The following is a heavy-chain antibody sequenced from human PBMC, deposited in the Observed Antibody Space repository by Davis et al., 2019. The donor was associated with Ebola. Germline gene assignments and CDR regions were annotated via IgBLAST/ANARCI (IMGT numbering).Heavy chain of an antibody. CDR3: AKDRRDTASFDY. CDR1: GFTFSSYA. D-gene: IGHD5-18*01. CDR2: ISYDGSNK. Sequence: PGGSLRLSCAASGFTFSSYAMHWVRQAPGKGLEWVAVISYDGSNKYYADSVKGRFTISRDNSKNTLYLQMNSLRAEDTAVYYCAKDRRDTASFDYWGQGTLVTVSS. J-gene: IGHJ4*02. V-gene: IGHV3-30-3*01.